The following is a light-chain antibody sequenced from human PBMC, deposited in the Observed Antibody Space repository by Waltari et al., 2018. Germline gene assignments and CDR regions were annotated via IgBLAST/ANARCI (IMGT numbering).Light chain of an antibody. J-gene: IGLJ2*01. CDR3: CSYSGDLSFGVV. Sequence: QSALTQPASVSGSPGQSITISCTGTSHDVGNYDLVSWYQQHPGKAPKLIIYEVTKRPSGFSKRFAGSKSGNTASLTISGLQTEDEGDYYCCSYSGDLSFGVVFGGGTKLTVL. CDR1: SHDVGNYDL. CDR2: EVT. V-gene: IGLV2-23*02.